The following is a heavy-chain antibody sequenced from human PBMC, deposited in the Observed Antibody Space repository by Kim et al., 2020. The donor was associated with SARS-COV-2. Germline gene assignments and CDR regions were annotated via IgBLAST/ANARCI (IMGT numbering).Heavy chain of an antibody. J-gene: IGHJ4*02. Sequence: SETLSLTCTVSGGSISSGGYYWSWIRQHPGKGPEWIGYIYYSGSTYYNPSLKSRVTISVDTSKNQFSLKLSSVTAADTAVYYCARARLGGSGSYALDYWGQGTLVTVSS. V-gene: IGHV4-31*03. CDR1: GGSISSGGYY. CDR2: IYYSGST. D-gene: IGHD3-10*01. CDR3: ARARLGGSGSYALDY.